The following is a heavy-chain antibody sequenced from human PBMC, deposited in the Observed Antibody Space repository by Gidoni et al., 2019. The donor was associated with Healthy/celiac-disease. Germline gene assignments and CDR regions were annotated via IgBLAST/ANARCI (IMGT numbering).Heavy chain of an antibody. Sequence: EVQLVESGGGLVQPGGSLRLSCAASGFPFSSYSMNWVRQAPGKGLEWVSYISSSSSTIYYADSVKGRFTISRDNAKNSLYLQMNSLRDEDTAVYYCANEPRHYDILTGYYSDAFDIWGQGTMVTVSS. CDR1: GFPFSSYS. CDR2: ISSSSSTI. V-gene: IGHV3-48*02. D-gene: IGHD3-9*01. J-gene: IGHJ3*02. CDR3: ANEPRHYDILTGYYSDAFDI.